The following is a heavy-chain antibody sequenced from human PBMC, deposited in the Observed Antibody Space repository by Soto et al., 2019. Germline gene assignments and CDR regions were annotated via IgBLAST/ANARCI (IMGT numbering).Heavy chain of an antibody. CDR2: VYYTGNT. CDR1: GDSISSSSYY. V-gene: IGHV4-39*01. D-gene: IGHD3-22*01. J-gene: IGHJ6*02. CDR3: ARLAYGSDGYYPSSYTSSYYYYGADV. Sequence: SETLSLTCTVSGDSISSSSYYWGWIRQPPGXGLEWIGSVYYTGNTFYNPSLHSRVTISVDTSKNQFSLKLTSVTAADTAVFYCARLAYGSDGYYPSSYTSSYYYYGADVWGQGTMVTVSS.